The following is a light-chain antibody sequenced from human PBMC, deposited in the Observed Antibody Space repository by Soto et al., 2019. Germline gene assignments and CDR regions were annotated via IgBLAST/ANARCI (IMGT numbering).Light chain of an antibody. CDR2: EVS. CDR1: SSDVGGYNY. Sequence: QSALTQPASVSGSPGQSITISCTGTSSDVGGYNYVSWYQQHPGKAPKLMIYEVSNRPSGVSNRFSGSKSGNTASLTISGLQAEDEADYYCSSYRSSSTVCGPGTKVNVL. CDR3: SSYRSSSTV. V-gene: IGLV2-14*01. J-gene: IGLJ1*01.